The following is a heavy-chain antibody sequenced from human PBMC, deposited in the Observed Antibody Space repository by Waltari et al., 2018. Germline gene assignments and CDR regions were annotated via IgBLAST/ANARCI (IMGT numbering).Heavy chain of an antibody. J-gene: IGHJ3*02. Sequence: QVQLVQSGAEVKQPGSSVKVSCKASGGTFSSYAISWVRQAPGQGLEWMGGINPSCGTANDAQKFQGRVTSTADKSTSTAYMELSSLRSEDTAVYYCARDRVGDTGGAFDIWGQGTMVIVSS. CDR3: ARDRVGDTGGAFDI. CDR1: GGTFSSYA. CDR2: INPSCGTA. D-gene: IGHD7-27*01. V-gene: IGHV1-69*14.